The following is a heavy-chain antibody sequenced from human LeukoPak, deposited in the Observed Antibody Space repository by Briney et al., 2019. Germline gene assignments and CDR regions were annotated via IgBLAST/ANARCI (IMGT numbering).Heavy chain of an antibody. Sequence: SETLSLTCAVYGGSLSAYYWTWIRQPPGKGLEWIGEINQGGSTNYNPSLKRRVTISVDTSKNQFSLKLSSVTAADTAVYYCARYLDYGGNSRVFQHWGQGTLVTVSS. CDR2: INQGGST. V-gene: IGHV4-34*01. CDR1: GGSLSAYY. J-gene: IGHJ1*01. D-gene: IGHD4-23*01. CDR3: ARYLDYGGNSRVFQH.